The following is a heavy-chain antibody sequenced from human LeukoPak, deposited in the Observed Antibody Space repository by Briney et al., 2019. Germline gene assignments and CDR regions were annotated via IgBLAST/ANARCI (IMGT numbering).Heavy chain of an antibody. Sequence: ASVKVSCKASGYTFTSYGISWVRQAPGQGLEWMGWISAYNGNTNYAQKLQGRVTMTTDTSTSTAYMELRSLRSDDTAVYYCAINKWELLTGDYYYYYGMDVWAKGPQSPSP. CDR1: GYTFTSYG. V-gene: IGHV1-18*01. CDR3: AINKWELLTGDYYYYYGMDV. J-gene: IGHJ6*02. CDR2: ISAYNGNT. D-gene: IGHD1-26*01.